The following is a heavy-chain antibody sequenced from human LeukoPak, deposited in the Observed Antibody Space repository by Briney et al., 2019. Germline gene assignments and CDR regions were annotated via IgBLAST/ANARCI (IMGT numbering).Heavy chain of an antibody. CDR1: GFTFSSYW. J-gene: IGHJ4*02. Sequence: GGSLRLSCAASGFTFSSYWMSWVRQAPGKGLEWVANIKQDGSEKYYVDSVKGRFTISRDNAKNSLYLQMNSLRAEDTAVYYCARDVSSSSSSSQLFDYWGQGTLVTVSS. D-gene: IGHD6-6*01. CDR2: IKQDGSEK. CDR3: ARDVSSSSSSSQLFDY. V-gene: IGHV3-7*01.